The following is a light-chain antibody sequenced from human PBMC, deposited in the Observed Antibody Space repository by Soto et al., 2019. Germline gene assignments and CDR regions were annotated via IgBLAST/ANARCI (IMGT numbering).Light chain of an antibody. J-gene: IGKJ2*01. CDR2: SAS. CDR1: QGVIAY. V-gene: IGKV1-39*01. CDR3: QQSYMTPHT. Sequence: DIQMTQSPSSLSASVGDRVTITCRASQGVIAYLLWYQQGQGRDPRLLIYSASSLLSGVPSRFSGSGAGTNYTLINSRLQPEDFATYYCQQSYMTPHTFGQGTKLDTK.